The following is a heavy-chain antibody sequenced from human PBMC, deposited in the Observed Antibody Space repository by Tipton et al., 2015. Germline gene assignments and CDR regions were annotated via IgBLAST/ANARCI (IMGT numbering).Heavy chain of an antibody. CDR3: ARARGRHGGLFDS. D-gene: IGHD4-23*01. Sequence: TLSLTCTVSSDSINKYYWSWIRQPPGKGLEWIGYIYYSGSTNYNPSLKSRVTVLLDTSKTQFSLKMSSVTASDTAVYYCARARGRHGGLFDSWGQGILVTVSS. CDR2: IYYSGST. V-gene: IGHV4-59*01. J-gene: IGHJ4*02. CDR1: SDSINKYY.